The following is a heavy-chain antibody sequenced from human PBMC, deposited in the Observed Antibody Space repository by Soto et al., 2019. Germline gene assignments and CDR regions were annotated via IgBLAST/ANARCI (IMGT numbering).Heavy chain of an antibody. CDR3: ARDWMTTVTNWLDP. CDR1: GYTFTSYG. J-gene: IGHJ5*02. CDR2: ISAYNGNT. Sequence: ASVKVSCKASGYTFTSYGISWVRQAPGQGLEWMGWISAYNGNTNYAQKLQGRVTMTTDTSTSTAYMELRSLRSDDTAVYYCARDWMTTVTNWLDPWGQGTMVTVYS. V-gene: IGHV1-18*01. D-gene: IGHD4-17*01.